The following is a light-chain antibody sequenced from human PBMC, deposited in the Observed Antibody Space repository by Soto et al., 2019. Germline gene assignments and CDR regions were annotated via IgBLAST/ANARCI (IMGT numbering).Light chain of an antibody. V-gene: IGKV1-27*01. CDR2: AAS. Sequence: DIQMTQSPSSLSASVGDRVTITCRASQGISNYLAWYQQKPGKVPKLLIYAASTLQSGVPSRFSGSGSGTECTLTISSLQPEDVATYYCQKYNSAPRLTFGGGTKVEIK. CDR1: QGISNY. CDR3: QKYNSAPRLT. J-gene: IGKJ4*01.